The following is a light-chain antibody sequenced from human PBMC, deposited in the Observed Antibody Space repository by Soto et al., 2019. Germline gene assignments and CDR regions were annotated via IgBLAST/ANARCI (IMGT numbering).Light chain of an antibody. CDR1: QSVSNNY. CDR2: GAS. CDR3: QQYGSSGT. J-gene: IGKJ1*01. V-gene: IGKV3-20*01. Sequence: EIVLTQSPGTLSLSPGERATLSCSASQSVSNNYLAWYQQKPGQAPRLLIYGASNRATGIPDRFSGSGSGTDFTLTICRLEPEDFAVYYCQQYGSSGTFGQGTKVDIK.